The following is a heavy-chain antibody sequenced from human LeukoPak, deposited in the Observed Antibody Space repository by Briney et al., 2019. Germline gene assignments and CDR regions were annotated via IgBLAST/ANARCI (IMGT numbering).Heavy chain of an antibody. CDR3: ARDPGIAAAGTGGYYYGMDV. CDR1: GYTFTSYA. V-gene: IGHV1-69*04. J-gene: IGHJ6*02. D-gene: IGHD6-13*01. CDR2: IIPILGIA. Sequence: SVKVSCKASGYTFTSYAISWVRQAPGQGLEWMGRIIPILGIANYAQKFQGRVTITADKSTSTAYMELSSLRSEDTAVYYCARDPGIAAAGTGGYYYGMDVWGQGTTVTVSS.